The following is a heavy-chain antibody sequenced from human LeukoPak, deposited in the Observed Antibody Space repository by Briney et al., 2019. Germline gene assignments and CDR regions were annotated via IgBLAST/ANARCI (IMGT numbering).Heavy chain of an antibody. CDR3: ARAWCSSTSCLTWFYP. J-gene: IGHJ5*02. V-gene: IGHV4-30-2*01. CDR1: GGSISSGGYS. Sequence: SETLSLTCAVSGGSISSGGYSWGWSRQPRGKGLEWIVYIYPSVITYYHPSLKRRVTISVDPPKNPFSLKLNSVTAADTAVYYCARAWCSSTSCLTWFYPWSQGTLVSVSS. CDR2: IYPSVIT. D-gene: IGHD2-2*01.